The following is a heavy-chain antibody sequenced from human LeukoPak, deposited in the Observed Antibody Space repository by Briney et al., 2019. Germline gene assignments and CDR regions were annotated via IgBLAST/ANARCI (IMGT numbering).Heavy chain of an antibody. CDR1: GGSISSGGYY. CDR3: ASALFTSLAAAVDAFDI. Sequence: SETLSLTCTVSGGSISSGGYYWSWIRQPPGKGLEWIGEINHSGSTNYNPSLKSRVTISVDTSKNQFSLKLSSVTAADTAVYYCASALFTSLAAAVDAFDIWGQGTMVTASS. D-gene: IGHD6-13*01. V-gene: IGHV4-39*07. CDR2: INHSGST. J-gene: IGHJ3*02.